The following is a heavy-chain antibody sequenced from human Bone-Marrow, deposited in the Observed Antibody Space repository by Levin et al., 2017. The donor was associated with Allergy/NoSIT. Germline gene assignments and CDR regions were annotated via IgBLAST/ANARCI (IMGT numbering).Heavy chain of an antibody. Sequence: GGSLRLSCAVSGFIFDDYAMHWVRQVPGKGLEWISGISWNSGTTGYADAVKGRFVISRDNAKNSLYLQMNNLETADTALYFCVRGSSGSYSQDAFDIWGQGTMVIVS. V-gene: IGHV3-9*01. CDR2: ISWNSGTT. D-gene: IGHD1-26*01. J-gene: IGHJ3*02. CDR3: VRGSSGSYSQDAFDI. CDR1: GFIFDDYA.